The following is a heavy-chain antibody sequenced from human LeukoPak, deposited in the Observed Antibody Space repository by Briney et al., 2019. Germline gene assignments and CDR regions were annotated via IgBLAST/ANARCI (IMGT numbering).Heavy chain of an antibody. J-gene: IGHJ4*02. CDR3: ARGQEQQLFYFDY. V-gene: IGHV4-38-2*02. CDR1: GYSISSGYY. CDR2: IYHSGST. Sequence: SETLSLSCTGSGYSISSGYYWGWIRQPPGKGLEWIGSIYHSGSTYYNPSLKSRVTISVDTSKNQFSLKLSSVTAADTAVYYCARGQEQQLFYFDYWGQGTLVTVSS. D-gene: IGHD6-13*01.